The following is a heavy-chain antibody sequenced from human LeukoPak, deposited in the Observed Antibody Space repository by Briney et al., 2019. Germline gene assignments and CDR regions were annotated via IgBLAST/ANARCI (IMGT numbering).Heavy chain of an antibody. D-gene: IGHD2-2*01. CDR3: ARGGDIVVVPAARAFDY. J-gene: IGHJ4*02. Sequence: SETLSLTCAVYGGSFSGYYWSWIRQPPGKGLEWIGEINHSGSTNYNPSLKSRVTISVDASKNQFSLKLSYVTAADTAVYYCARGGDIVVVPAARAFDYWGQGTLVTVSS. CDR1: GGSFSGYY. CDR2: INHSGST. V-gene: IGHV4-34*01.